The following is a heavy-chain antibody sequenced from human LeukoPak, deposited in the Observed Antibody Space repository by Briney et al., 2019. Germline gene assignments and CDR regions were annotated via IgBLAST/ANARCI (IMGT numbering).Heavy chain of an antibody. J-gene: IGHJ4*02. D-gene: IGHD3-10*01. Sequence: PSETLSLTCTVSGGSINSYYWSWIRQPPGKGLEWIAYIYYNGNTNYNPSLKSRVTMSVDTSKNQFSLKLTSVTAADTAVYYCARHASGGDYPLEYWGQGTLVTVSS. CDR2: IYYNGNT. CDR3: ARHASGGDYPLEY. CDR1: GGSINSYY. V-gene: IGHV4-59*08.